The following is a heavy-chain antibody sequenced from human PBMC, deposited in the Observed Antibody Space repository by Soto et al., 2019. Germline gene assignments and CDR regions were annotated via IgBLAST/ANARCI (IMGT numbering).Heavy chain of an antibody. D-gene: IGHD3-22*01. CDR1: GYTFTSYG. CDR3: ASEYGGPDSSGYAFDT. Sequence: ASVKVSCKASGYTFTSYGISWVRQAPGQGLEWVAWIDPNTGGTSSAQRFQGRVAVTRDTSIRTAYIELSTLTFDDTAVYYCASEYGGPDSSGYAFDTWGQGTLVTVSS. J-gene: IGHJ3*02. CDR2: IDPNTGGT. V-gene: IGHV1-2*02.